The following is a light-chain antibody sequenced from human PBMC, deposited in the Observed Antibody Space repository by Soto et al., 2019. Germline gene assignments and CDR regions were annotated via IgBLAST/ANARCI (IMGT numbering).Light chain of an antibody. J-gene: IGKJ4*01. V-gene: IGKV3-20*01. CDR3: QQYGSSPPLT. CDR1: QSVDSRY. Sequence: EIVLTQSPGTLSLSPGERATLSCRASQSVDSRYFSWYQQRPGQAPRLLIYGASIRATAFPGRFSGSGSGTDFTLTIDRLEPEDFAVYYCQQYGSSPPLTFGGGTKVEIK. CDR2: GAS.